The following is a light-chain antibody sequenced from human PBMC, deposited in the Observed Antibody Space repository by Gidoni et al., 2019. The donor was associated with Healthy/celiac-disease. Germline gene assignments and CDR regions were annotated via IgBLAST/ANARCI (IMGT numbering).Light chain of an antibody. V-gene: IGKV3-20*01. CDR3: QQYGSSPFT. CDR1: QSVSSSY. Sequence: EIVLTQYPGTLSLSPGERATLSCRASQSVSSSYLAWYQQKPGQAPRLLIYGASSRATGIPDRFSGSGSGTDFTLTISRLEPEDFAVYYCQQYGSSPFTFXPXTKVDIK. J-gene: IGKJ3*01. CDR2: GAS.